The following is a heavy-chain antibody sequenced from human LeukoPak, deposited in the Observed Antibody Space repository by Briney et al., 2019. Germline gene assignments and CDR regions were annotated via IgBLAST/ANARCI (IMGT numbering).Heavy chain of an antibody. CDR3: AKDRGYGGNSALDY. J-gene: IGHJ4*02. Sequence: GASLRLSCATSGFTFSSYGMSWVRQAPGKGLEWVSVISGSSGTAYYADSVKGRFTISRDNSKNTLYLQMNSLRAEDTAVYYCAKDRGYGGNSALDYWGQGTLVIVSS. V-gene: IGHV3-23*01. CDR1: GFTFSSYG. CDR2: ISGSSGTA. D-gene: IGHD4-23*01.